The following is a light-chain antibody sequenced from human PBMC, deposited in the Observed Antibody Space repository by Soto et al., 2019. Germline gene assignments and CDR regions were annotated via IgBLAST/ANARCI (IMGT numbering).Light chain of an antibody. J-gene: IGLJ3*02. V-gene: IGLV2-23*02. CDR3: CSYAGSSIWV. CDR1: GSDVGNYNL. Sequence: LTQPHSVSGSLGQSITISCSGSGSDVGNYNLVSWYQQQPGKAPKLILYEVNKGPSGVSNRFSGSKSGNTASLTISGLQPDDESHYYCCSYAGSSIWVFGGGTKLTVL. CDR2: EVN.